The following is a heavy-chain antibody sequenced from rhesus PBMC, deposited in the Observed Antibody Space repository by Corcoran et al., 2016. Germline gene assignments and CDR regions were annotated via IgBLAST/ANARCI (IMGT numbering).Heavy chain of an antibody. CDR3: ARDLGSGSYYNHDAFDF. J-gene: IGHJ3*01. CDR1: GGSISDDYY. V-gene: IGHV4-106*01. Sequence: QVQLQESGPGLVKPSETLSLTCAVSGGSISDDYYWTWIRQPPGKGLEWIGYLYGRCGGTNYKPAPKYRVTISMCTSKNQFALKLSCVTAADTAVYYCARDLGSGSYYNHDAFDFWGQGLRVTVSS. CDR2: LYGRCGGT. D-gene: IGHD3-16*01.